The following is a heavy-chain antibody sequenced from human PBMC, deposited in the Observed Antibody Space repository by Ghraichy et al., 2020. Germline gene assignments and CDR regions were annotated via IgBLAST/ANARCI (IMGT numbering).Heavy chain of an antibody. J-gene: IGHJ4*02. CDR1: GFTFSSYA. CDR2: ISGSGGST. V-gene: IGHV3-23*01. CDR3: AKDGDLWFGADSYYFDY. Sequence: GGSLRLSCAASGFTFSSYAMSWVRQAPGKGLEWVSAISGSGGSTYYADSVKGRFTISRDNSKNTLYLQMNSLRAEDTAVYYCAKDGDLWFGADSYYFDYWGQGTLVTVSS. D-gene: IGHD3-10*01.